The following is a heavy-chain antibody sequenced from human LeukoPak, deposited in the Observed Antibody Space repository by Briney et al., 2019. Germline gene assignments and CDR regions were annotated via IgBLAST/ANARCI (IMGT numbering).Heavy chain of an antibody. V-gene: IGHV4-59*01. CDR3: ARGHWQVEV. CDR1: GGSISSYY. J-gene: IGHJ4*02. Sequence: PSETLSLTCTVSGGSISSYYWSWIRQPPGKGLEWIGYIYYSGSTNYNPSLKSRVTISVDTSKNQFSLKLSSVTAADTAVHYCARGHWQVEVWGQGALVTVSS. CDR2: IYYSGST. D-gene: IGHD1-1*01.